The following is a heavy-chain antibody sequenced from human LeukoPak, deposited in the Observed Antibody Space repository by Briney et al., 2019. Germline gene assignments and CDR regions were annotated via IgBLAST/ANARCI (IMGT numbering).Heavy chain of an antibody. CDR2: ISAYDGNT. CDR1: GYSFNTLG. D-gene: IGHD4-11*01. V-gene: IGHV1-18*01. CDR3: ARVAFSKHHYYMDF. J-gene: IGHJ6*03. Sequence: ASVKVSCKASGYSFNTLGITWLRQAPGQGLEWVGWISAYDGNTNYAERLQGRVTVTRDTSASTAYVELRSLRSDDTAVYYCARVAFSKHHYYMDFWGKGTKVTVSS.